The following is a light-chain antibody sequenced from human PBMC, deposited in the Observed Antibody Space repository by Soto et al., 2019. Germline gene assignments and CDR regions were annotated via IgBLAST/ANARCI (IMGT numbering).Light chain of an antibody. CDR1: QSVSSN. CDR3: QQYNNWPLT. V-gene: IGKV3-15*01. J-gene: IGKJ5*01. Sequence: EIVMTQSPATLSVSTGERATLSCRASQSVSSNLAWYQQKPGQAPRILIYGASSRATGIPVRFSGSGSGTEFTLTISSLQSEDFAVYYCQQYNNWPLTFGQGTRLEIK. CDR2: GAS.